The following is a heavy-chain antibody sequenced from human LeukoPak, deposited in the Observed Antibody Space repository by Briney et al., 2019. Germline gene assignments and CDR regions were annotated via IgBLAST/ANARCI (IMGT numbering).Heavy chain of an antibody. CDR3: VTPLGWELSNDY. CDR2: FRTTPDGGTG. V-gene: IGHV3-15*01. D-gene: IGHD4-23*01. Sequence: PGGSLRLSCAASGFTFSNTWMTWVRQTPGRELEWVAFFRTTPDGGTGEYAAPVRGRFTISRDVSINTLFLQMTSLKIEDTGVYYCVTPLGWELSNDYWGQGTLVTVSS. J-gene: IGHJ4*02. CDR1: GFTFSNTW.